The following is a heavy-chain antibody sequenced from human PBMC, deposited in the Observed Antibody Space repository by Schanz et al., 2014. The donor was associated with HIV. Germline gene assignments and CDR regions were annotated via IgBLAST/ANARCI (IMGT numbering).Heavy chain of an antibody. CDR1: GFTFSSYA. CDR2: ISESGRYT. V-gene: IGHV3-23*01. D-gene: IGHD3-22*01. J-gene: IGHJ4*02. Sequence: EVQLLESGGGLVQPGGSLRLSCAASGFTFSSYAMSWVRQGAGKGLEWVSTISESGRYTYYADSVKGRFTISRDNSKNTLYLQMTTLRIDDTAVYYCAKPEYDSRGNSQSHFDYWGQGTLVTVSS. CDR3: AKPEYDSRGNSQSHFDY.